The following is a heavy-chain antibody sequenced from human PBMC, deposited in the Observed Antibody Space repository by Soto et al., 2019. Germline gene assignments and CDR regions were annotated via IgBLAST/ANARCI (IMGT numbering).Heavy chain of an antibody. CDR3: ARDCPIWFGELCPAFC. V-gene: IGHV1-18*04. J-gene: IGHJ4*02. CDR2: ISAYNGNT. D-gene: IGHD3-10*01. Sequence: ASVKVSCKASGYTFTSYGISWVRQAPGQGLEWMGWISAYNGNTNYAQKLQGRVTMTTDTSTSTAYMELRSLRSDDTAVYYCARDCPIWFGELCPAFCWGQGTLVTVSS. CDR1: GYTFTSYG.